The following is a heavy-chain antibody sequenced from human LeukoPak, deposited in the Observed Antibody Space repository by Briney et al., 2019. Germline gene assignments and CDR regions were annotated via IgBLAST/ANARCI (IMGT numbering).Heavy chain of an antibody. Sequence: PGGSLRLSCAASGFTFSDYAMNWVRQAPGKGLEWISYVSSRNSTTHYADSVRGRFTISRDNSKNTLYLQMNSLRAEDTAVYYCAKEFRPGYSYGPGYFDYWGQGTLVTVSS. V-gene: IGHV3-48*01. CDR1: GFTFSDYA. CDR2: VSSRNSTT. D-gene: IGHD5-18*01. CDR3: AKEFRPGYSYGPGYFDY. J-gene: IGHJ4*02.